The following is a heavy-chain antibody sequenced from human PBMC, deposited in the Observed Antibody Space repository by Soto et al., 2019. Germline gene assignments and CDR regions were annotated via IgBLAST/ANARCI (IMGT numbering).Heavy chain of an antibody. Sequence: LSQTLSLTCAISGDSVASNSAAWNWIRQSPSRGLEWLGRTYYRSKWYTDYAESVKSRITINPDTSKNQVSLQLKSVTPEDTAVYYCTTGATSGRYVNYYYGLNVWGQGTTVTVSS. D-gene: IGHD3-3*01. CDR1: GDSVASNSAA. V-gene: IGHV6-1*01. J-gene: IGHJ6*02. CDR3: TTGATSGRYVNYYYGLNV. CDR2: TYYRSKWYT.